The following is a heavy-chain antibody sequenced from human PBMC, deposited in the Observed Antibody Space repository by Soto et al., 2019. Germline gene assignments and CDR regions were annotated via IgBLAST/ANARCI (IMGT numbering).Heavy chain of an antibody. CDR3: ARVLGYCSSTSCYLEENWFDP. CDR2: IYPGDSDT. CDR1: GYSLTSYW. Sequence: EESLKISCSGSGYSLTSYWIGWVRQMPWKGLEWMGIIYPGDSDTRYSPSFQGQVTISADKSISTAYLQWSSLKASDTAMYYCARVLGYCSSTSCYLEENWFDPWGQGTLVTVSS. V-gene: IGHV5-51*01. J-gene: IGHJ5*02. D-gene: IGHD2-2*01.